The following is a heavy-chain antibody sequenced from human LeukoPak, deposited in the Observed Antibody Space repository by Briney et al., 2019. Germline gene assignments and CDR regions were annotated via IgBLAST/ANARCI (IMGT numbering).Heavy chain of an antibody. D-gene: IGHD6-6*01. Sequence: GGSLRLSCAASGFTFGSYAMSWVRQAPGKGLEWVSAISGSGGSTYYADSVKGRFTISRDNSKNTLYLQMNSLRAEDMALYYCAKGGISSSLSYFDYWGQGTLVTVSS. CDR2: ISGSGGST. J-gene: IGHJ4*02. V-gene: IGHV3-23*01. CDR3: AKGGISSSLSYFDY. CDR1: GFTFGSYA.